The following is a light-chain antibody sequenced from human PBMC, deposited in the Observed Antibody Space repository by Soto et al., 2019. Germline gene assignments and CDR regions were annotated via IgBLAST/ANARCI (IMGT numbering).Light chain of an antibody. CDR3: QQYNNWPV. V-gene: IGKV3-15*01. Sequence: EIVLTQSPATLSVSPVDRATLXCRASQSISSNLAWYQQKPGQAPRLLIYAASTRATGIPARFSGSGSGTEFTLTISSLQSEDFAVYYCQQYNNWPVFGQGTKVDIK. CDR1: QSISSN. J-gene: IGKJ1*01. CDR2: AAS.